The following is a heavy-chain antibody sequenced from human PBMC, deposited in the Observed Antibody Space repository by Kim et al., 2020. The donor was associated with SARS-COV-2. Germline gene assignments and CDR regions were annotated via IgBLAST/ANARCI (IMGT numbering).Heavy chain of an antibody. CDR1: GFTFSNAW. Sequence: GGSLRLSCAASGFTFSNAWMSWVRQAPGKGLEWVGRIKSKTDGGTTDYAAPVKGRFTISRDDSKNTLYLQMNSLKTEDTAVYYCTTDPSSSWVYYYGMDVWGQGTTVTVSS. CDR2: IKSKTDGGTT. V-gene: IGHV3-15*01. D-gene: IGHD6-13*01. CDR3: TTDPSSSWVYYYGMDV. J-gene: IGHJ6*02.